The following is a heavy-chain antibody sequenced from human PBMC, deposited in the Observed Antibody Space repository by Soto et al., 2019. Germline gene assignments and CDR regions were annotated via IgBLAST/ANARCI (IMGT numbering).Heavy chain of an antibody. J-gene: IGHJ4*02. CDR2: ISWDGGST. CDR1: GFTFDDYT. Sequence: HPGGSLRLSCAASGFTFDDYTMHWVRQAPGKGLEWVSLISWDGGSTYYADSVKGRFTISRDNSKNSLYLQMNSLRTEDTALYYCAKGYYGDYAPAFDYWGQGTLVTVYS. V-gene: IGHV3-43*01. CDR3: AKGYYGDYAPAFDY. D-gene: IGHD4-17*01.